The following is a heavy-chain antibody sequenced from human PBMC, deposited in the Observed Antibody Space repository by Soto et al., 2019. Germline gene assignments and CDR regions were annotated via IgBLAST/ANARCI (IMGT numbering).Heavy chain of an antibody. CDR1: GFTFSSYA. CDR3: ARTPGDYYYYGMDV. Sequence: GGSLRLSCAASGFTFSSYAMSWVRQAPGKGLEWVSAISGSGGSTYYADSVKGRFTISRDNSKNTLYLQMNSLRAEDTAVYYCARTPGDYYYYGMDVWGQGTTVTVSS. V-gene: IGHV3-23*01. J-gene: IGHJ6*02. CDR2: ISGSGGST. D-gene: IGHD4-17*01.